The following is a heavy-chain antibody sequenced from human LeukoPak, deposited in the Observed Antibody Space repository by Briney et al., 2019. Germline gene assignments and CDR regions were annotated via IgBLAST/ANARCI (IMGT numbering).Heavy chain of an antibody. V-gene: IGHV3-23*01. J-gene: IGHJ5*02. CDR3: AKGWITMVRGVSGSTFDP. Sequence: GGSLRLSCAASGFTFSSYSMNWVRQAPGKGLEWVSAISGSGGSTYYADSVKGRFTISRDNSKNTLYLQMNSLRAEDTAVYYCAKGWITMVRGVSGSTFDPWGQGTLVTVSS. CDR2: ISGSGGST. CDR1: GFTFSSYS. D-gene: IGHD3-10*01.